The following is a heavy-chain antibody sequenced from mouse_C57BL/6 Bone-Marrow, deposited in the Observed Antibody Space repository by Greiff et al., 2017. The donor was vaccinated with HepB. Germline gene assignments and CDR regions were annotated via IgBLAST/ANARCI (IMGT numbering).Heavy chain of an antibody. D-gene: IGHD1-1*01. J-gene: IGHJ1*03. CDR1: GYTFTSYW. Sequence: VQLQQPGAELVRPGSSVKLSCKASGYTFTSYWMDWVKQRPGQGLEWIGNIYPSDSETHYNQKFKDKATLTVDKSSSTAYMQLSSLTSEDSAVYYCARSNGSSYVLYWYFDVWGTGTTVTVSS. CDR3: ARSNGSSYVLYWYFDV. V-gene: IGHV1-61*01. CDR2: IYPSDSET.